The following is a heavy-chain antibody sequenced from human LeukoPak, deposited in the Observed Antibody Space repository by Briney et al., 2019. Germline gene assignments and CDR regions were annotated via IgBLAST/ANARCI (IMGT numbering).Heavy chain of an antibody. J-gene: IGHJ3*02. Sequence: SETLSLTCTVSGGSISSYYWSWIRQPPGKGLEWIGYIHYSGGITYYNPSLKSRVTISVDTSKNQFSLKLRSVTAADTAVYYCARPYYDFWSGHYDAFDIWGQGTMVTASS. CDR1: GGSISSYY. D-gene: IGHD3-3*01. CDR3: ARPYYDFWSGHYDAFDI. CDR2: IHYSGGIT. V-gene: IGHV4-59*01.